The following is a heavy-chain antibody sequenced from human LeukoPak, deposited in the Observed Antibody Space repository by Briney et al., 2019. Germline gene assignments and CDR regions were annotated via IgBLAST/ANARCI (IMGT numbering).Heavy chain of an antibody. Sequence: GGSLRLSCAASGSTFSSHTMNWVRQAPGKGLEWISYISNTGSVIYYADSVKGRFTISRDNSKNTLYLQMNSLRAEDTAVYYCARTYCSSTSCSYYSDYWGQGTLVTVSS. V-gene: IGHV3-48*01. CDR2: ISNTGSVI. D-gene: IGHD2-2*01. CDR1: GSTFSSHT. CDR3: ARTYCSSTSCSYYSDY. J-gene: IGHJ4*02.